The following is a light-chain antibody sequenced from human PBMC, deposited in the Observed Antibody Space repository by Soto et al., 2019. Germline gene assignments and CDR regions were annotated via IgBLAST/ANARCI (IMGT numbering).Light chain of an antibody. V-gene: IGKV3-15*01. CDR3: QHYNNWPPIT. Sequence: EIVMTQSPATLSVSPGERATLSCRASQSVSSNLAWYQQKPGQAPRLLIFDASTRATGIPARFSGSGSGTEFTLTISSLQSEDFAVYYCQHYNNWPPITFGPGTKVDFK. CDR1: QSVSSN. J-gene: IGKJ3*01. CDR2: DAS.